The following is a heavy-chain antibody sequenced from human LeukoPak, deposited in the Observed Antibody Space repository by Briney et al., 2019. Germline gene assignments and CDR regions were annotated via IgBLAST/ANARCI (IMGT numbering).Heavy chain of an antibody. CDR3: AIGGWYLDH. V-gene: IGHV4-61*01. CDR1: GDSVSSGSSY. D-gene: IGHD6-19*01. J-gene: IGHJ4*02. Sequence: PSETLSLTCTVSGDSVSSGSSYWSWIRQPPGKGLEWIGYIYYTGSTNYNPSLKSRVTISVDTSKNQFSLNLSSVTAADTAVYYCAIGGWYLDHWAQGTLVTVSS. CDR2: IYYTGST.